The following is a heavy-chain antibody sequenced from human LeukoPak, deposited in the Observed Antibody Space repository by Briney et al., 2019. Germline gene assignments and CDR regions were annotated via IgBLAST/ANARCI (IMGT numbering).Heavy chain of an antibody. J-gene: IGHJ3*02. CDR1: GGSISSGFYY. CDR3: ASTGTNGGAFDI. V-gene: IGHV4-61*02. D-gene: IGHD2-8*01. Sequence: SETLSLTCTVSGGSISSGFYYWSWIRQPAGKGLEWIGRIYSSGSTNYNPSLKSRVTISVDTSKNQFSLNLSSVTAADTAVYYCASTGTNGGAFDIWGQGTVVTVSS. CDR2: IYSSGST.